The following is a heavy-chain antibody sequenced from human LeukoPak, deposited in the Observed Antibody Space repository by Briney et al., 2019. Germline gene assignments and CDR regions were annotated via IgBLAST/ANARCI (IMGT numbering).Heavy chain of an antibody. CDR1: GITFSSYA. CDR3: AREDWDYYYYYMDV. V-gene: IGHV3-23*01. D-gene: IGHD3/OR15-3a*01. CDR2: ISGSGGST. J-gene: IGHJ6*03. Sequence: PGGSLRLSCAASGITFSSYAISWVRQAPGKGLEWVSAISGSGGSTYYADSVKGRFTISRDNSKNTLYLQMNSLRAEDTAVYYCAREDWDYYYYYMDVWGKGTTVTVSS.